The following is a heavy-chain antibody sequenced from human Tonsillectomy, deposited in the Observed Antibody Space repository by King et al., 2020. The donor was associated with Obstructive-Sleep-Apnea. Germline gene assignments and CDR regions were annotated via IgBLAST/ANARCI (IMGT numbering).Heavy chain of an antibody. J-gene: IGHJ4*02. CDR1: GFTFSSFG. CDR2: IWYDGSKK. V-gene: IGHV3-33*01. CDR3: ARDLGESSLSGSLDY. D-gene: IGHD1-26*01. Sequence: VQLVESGGGVVQPGRSLRLSCAASGFTFSSFGMHWVRQAPRKGLEWVGGIWYDGSKKYFSDSVKGRFSISRDNSKNTLYLQMNSLRAEDTAVYYCARDLGESSLSGSLDYWGQGTLVTVSS.